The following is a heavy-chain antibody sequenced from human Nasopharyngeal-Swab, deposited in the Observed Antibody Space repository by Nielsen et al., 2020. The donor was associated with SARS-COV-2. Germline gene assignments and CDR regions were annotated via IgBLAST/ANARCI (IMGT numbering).Heavy chain of an antibody. CDR2: INPSGGST. CDR3: ARGGQYYDFWSGYLNPNYYGMDV. J-gene: IGHJ6*02. Sequence: ASVKVSCKASGYTFTSYYMHWVRQSPGQGLECMGIINPSGGSTIYAQKFQGRVTMTRDTSTSTVYMELSSLRSEDTAVYYCARGGQYYDFWSGYLNPNYYGMDVWGQGTTVTVSS. CDR1: GYTFTSYY. D-gene: IGHD3-3*01. V-gene: IGHV1-46*01.